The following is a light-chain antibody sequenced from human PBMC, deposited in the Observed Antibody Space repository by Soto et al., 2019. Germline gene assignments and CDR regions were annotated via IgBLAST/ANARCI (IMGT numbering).Light chain of an antibody. Sequence: SQMTQSPSTLSASVGDRVTITCRASQSLNNYLAWYQQKPGKAPKLLIYDASSLQSGVPSRFTGSGSGTEFTLTISSLQPEDFASYYCQQSYSTPRTFGQGTRLEI. CDR1: QSLNNY. V-gene: IGKV1-5*01. CDR3: QQSYSTPRT. CDR2: DAS. J-gene: IGKJ5*01.